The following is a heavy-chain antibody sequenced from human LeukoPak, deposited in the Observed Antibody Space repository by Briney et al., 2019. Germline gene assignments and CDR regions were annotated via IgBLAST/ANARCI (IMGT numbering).Heavy chain of an antibody. CDR3: ARDAFSYYYYYMDV. CDR2: IKQDGSEK. Sequence: GGSLRLSCATSGFTFSSYWMNWVRQAPGKGLEWVANIKQDGSEKHYVDSVKGRFTISRDNAKNSLYLQMNSLRAEDTAVYYCARDAFSYYYYYMDVWGKGTTVTVSS. CDR1: GFTFSSYW. V-gene: IGHV3-7*01. J-gene: IGHJ6*03.